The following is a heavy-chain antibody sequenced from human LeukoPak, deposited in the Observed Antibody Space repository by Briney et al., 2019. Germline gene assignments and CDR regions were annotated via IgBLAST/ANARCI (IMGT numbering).Heavy chain of an antibody. CDR2: LSSSGSAF. V-gene: IGHV3-48*03. D-gene: IGHD3-3*01. Sequence: GGSLTLSCEASGFTFRSYEMNWVRQAPGKGLEWIAYLSSSGSAFSYADSVKGRFTIARDNAKNSVYLEMNSLRADDTAVYYCARSARLMKGVVEVTALDDWGQGTLVTVSS. CDR3: ARSARLMKGVVEVTALDD. CDR1: GFTFRSYE. J-gene: IGHJ4*02.